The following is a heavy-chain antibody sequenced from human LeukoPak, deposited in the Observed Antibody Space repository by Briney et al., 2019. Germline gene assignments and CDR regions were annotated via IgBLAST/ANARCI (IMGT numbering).Heavy chain of an antibody. J-gene: IGHJ4*02. V-gene: IGHV5-10-1*01. CDR2: IDPSDSYT. D-gene: IGHD6-13*01. CDR3: ASPGGSSSWYGLDY. Sequence: GESLKISCKGSGYSFTSYWISWVRQMPGKGLEWMGRIDPSDSYTNYSPSFQGHVTISADKSISTAYLQWSSLKASDTAMYYCASPGGSSSWYGLDYWGQGTLVTVSS. CDR1: GYSFTSYW.